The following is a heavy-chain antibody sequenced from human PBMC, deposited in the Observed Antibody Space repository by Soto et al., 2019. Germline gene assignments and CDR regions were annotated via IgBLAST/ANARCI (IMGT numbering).Heavy chain of an antibody. D-gene: IGHD5-18*01. Sequence: SVILCVSCTVAGGSSISSGDCWGWIRQPPGKGLEWIGSIYYSGSTYYNPSLKSRVTISVDTSKNQFSLKLSSVTAADTAVYYFSSGIQLRPIPSYLGYRGQRTLVTV. J-gene: IGHJ4*02. CDR2: IYYSGST. V-gene: IGHV4-39*07. CDR3: SSGIQLRPIPSYLGY. CDR1: GGSSISSGDC.